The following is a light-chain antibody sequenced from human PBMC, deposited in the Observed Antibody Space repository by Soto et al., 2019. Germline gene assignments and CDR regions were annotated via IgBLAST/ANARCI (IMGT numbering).Light chain of an antibody. V-gene: IGKV1-5*03. Sequence: DIQMTQSPSTLSASVGDRVSITCRATQSLGSSLAWYQQKPGKAPKLLIFKASNLDIGVPSRFSGSGSGTEFTLPITGLQTDDFAIYSFQQYDSFTWTFGQRTKLEIK. J-gene: IGKJ1*01. CDR1: QSLGSS. CDR2: KAS. CDR3: QQYDSFTWT.